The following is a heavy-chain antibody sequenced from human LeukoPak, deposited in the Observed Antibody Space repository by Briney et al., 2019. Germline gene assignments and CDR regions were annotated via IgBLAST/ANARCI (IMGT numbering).Heavy chain of an antibody. V-gene: IGHV4-59*01. J-gene: IGHJ4*02. CDR1: GGSISSYY. CDR2: IYYSGST. CDR3: ASHTYDFWSGYGGFDY. D-gene: IGHD3-3*01. Sequence: PSETLSLTCTVSGGSISSYYWSWIRQPPGKGLEWIGYIYYSGSTNYNPSLKSRVTISVDTSKNQFSLKLSSVTAADTAVYYCASHTYDFWSGYGGFDYWGQGTLVTVSS.